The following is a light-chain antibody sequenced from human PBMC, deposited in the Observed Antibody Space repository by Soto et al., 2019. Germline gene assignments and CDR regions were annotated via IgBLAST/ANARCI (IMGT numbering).Light chain of an antibody. CDR3: QQYDNRPIT. V-gene: IGKV1-33*01. J-gene: IGKJ4*01. Sequence: DIQMTQSPSSLSASVGDRVTITCQASQDISNYLNWYQQKPGKAPKLLIYDASNLETGVPSRFSESGSGTDFTFTISSLQPEDIATYYCQQYDNRPITFGGGTKVEIK. CDR2: DAS. CDR1: QDISNY.